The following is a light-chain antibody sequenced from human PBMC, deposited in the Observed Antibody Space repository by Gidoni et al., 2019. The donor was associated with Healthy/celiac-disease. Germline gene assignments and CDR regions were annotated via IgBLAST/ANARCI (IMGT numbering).Light chain of an antibody. CDR1: SSNIGSNY. V-gene: IGLV1-47*01. CDR2: RNN. Sequence: QSVLTTHPSPSGTPGQRVTISCSGSSSNIGSNYVYWYQQLPGTAPKLLIYRNNQRPSGVPDRFSGSKSGTSASLAISGLRSEDEADYYCAAWDDSLSGPVFGGGTQLTVL. CDR3: AAWDDSLSGPV. J-gene: IGLJ7*01.